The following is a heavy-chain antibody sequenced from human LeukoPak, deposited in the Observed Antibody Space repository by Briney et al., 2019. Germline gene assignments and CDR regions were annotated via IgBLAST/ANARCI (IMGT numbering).Heavy chain of an antibody. J-gene: IGHJ6*03. D-gene: IGHD2-2*01. V-gene: IGHV3-30*02. Sequence: HAGGSLRLSCAASGFTFTGYGMHWVRQAPGKGLEWVAFIRNDGSNKEYAESVKGRFTISRDDSRSTLYLQMNSLRREDTAVYYCAVRDCRSTICYGNNYYYMDVWGKGTTATVSS. CDR3: AVRDCRSTICYGNNYYYMDV. CDR1: GFTFTGYG. CDR2: IRNDGSNK.